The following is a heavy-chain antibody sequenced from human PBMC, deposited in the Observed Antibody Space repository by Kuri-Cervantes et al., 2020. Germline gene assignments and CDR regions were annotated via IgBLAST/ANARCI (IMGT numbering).Heavy chain of an antibody. D-gene: IGHD2-2*01. J-gene: IGHJ4*02. CDR2: ISWNSGSI. CDR1: GFTFDDYA. V-gene: IGHV3-9*01. CDR3: ARVIPAAMVH. Sequence: LSLTCAASGFTFDDYAMHWVRQAPGKGLEWVSGISWNSGSIGYADSVKGRFTISRDNAKNSLYLQMNSLRAEDTAVYYCARVIPAAMVHWGQGTLVTVSS.